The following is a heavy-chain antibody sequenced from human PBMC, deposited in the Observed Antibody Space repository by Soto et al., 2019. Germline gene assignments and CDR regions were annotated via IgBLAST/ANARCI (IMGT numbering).Heavy chain of an antibody. Sequence: SETLSLTCAVYGGSFSGYYWSWIRQPPGKGLEWIGEINHSGSTNYNPSLKSRVTISVETSKNQFSLKLSSVTAADTAVYYCARGGPPHARQLVRRVPVFDYWGQGTLVTVSS. D-gene: IGHD6-6*01. V-gene: IGHV4-34*01. CDR3: ARGGPPHARQLVRRVPVFDY. J-gene: IGHJ4*02. CDR1: GGSFSGYY. CDR2: INHSGST.